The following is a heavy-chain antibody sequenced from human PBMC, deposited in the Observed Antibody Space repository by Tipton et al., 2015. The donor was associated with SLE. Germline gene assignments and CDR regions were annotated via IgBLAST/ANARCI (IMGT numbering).Heavy chain of an antibody. CDR2: IKSKTDGGTT. Sequence: SLRLSCAASGFTFNNAWMSWVRQASGKGLEWVGRIKSKTDGGTTDYAAPAKGRLTISRDDSKNTLYLQMNSLKTEDTAVYYCTTDLERFDSWGQGTLVTVSS. CDR1: GFTFNNAW. J-gene: IGHJ4*02. V-gene: IGHV3-15*01. D-gene: IGHD1-1*01. CDR3: TTDLERFDS.